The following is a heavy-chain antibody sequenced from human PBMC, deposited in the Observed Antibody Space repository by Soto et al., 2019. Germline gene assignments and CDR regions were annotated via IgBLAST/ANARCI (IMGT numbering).Heavy chain of an antibody. CDR3: ARAEQDIVVVPAAITGWFEP. V-gene: IGHV4-39*01. J-gene: IGHJ5*02. CDR1: GGSISSSSYY. Sequence: QLQLQESGPGLVKPSETLSLTCTVSGGSISSSSYYWGWIRQPPGKGLGWIGSIYYSGSTYYNPSLKSRVTISVDTSKNQFSLKLSSVTAADTAVYYCARAEQDIVVVPAAITGWFEPLVQGTLVTVSS. CDR2: IYYSGST. D-gene: IGHD2-2*01.